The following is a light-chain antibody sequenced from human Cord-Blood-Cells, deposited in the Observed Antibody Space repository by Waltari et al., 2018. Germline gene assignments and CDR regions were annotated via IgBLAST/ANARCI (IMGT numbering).Light chain of an antibody. V-gene: IGLV2-14*01. CDR1: SSDVGGYTY. J-gene: IGLJ1*01. CDR3: SSYTGSSTYV. Sequence: QYALTQPASVSGSPGQSITLSCTGTSSDVGGYTYVSWYQQHPGKAPKLMIDDVSNLPSGVPNRFSGSKSGNTASLTISGLQAEDEADYYFSSYTGSSTYVFGTGTKVTVL. CDR2: DVS.